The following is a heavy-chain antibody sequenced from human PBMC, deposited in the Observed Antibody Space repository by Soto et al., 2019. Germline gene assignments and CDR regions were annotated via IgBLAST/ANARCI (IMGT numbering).Heavy chain of an antibody. CDR1: GYTFTGYY. D-gene: IGHD2-21*02. J-gene: IGHJ5*02. CDR3: ARGSIVVVTAITTNWFDP. Sequence: ASVKVSCKASGYTFTGYYMHWVRQAPGQGLEWMGWINPNSGGTNYAQKFQGRVTMTRDTSISTAYMELSRLRPDDTAVYYCARGSIVVVTAITTNWFDPWGQGTLVTVSS. V-gene: IGHV1-2*02. CDR2: INPNSGGT.